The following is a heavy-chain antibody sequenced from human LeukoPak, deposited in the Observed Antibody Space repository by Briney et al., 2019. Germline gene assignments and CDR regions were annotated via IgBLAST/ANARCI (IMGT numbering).Heavy chain of an antibody. CDR3: ARSAWGRSAPFDY. J-gene: IGHJ4*02. D-gene: IGHD7-27*01. V-gene: IGHV3-23*01. CDR2: ISESATST. CDR1: GFTFNNYV. Sequence: GGSPSLSCLASGFTFNNYVISWVRQAPGKGLEWVSTISESATSTYYADSVKGRFTISRDNSENTLFLQMNSLRAEDTAVYYCARSAWGRSAPFDYWGQGTLVTVSS.